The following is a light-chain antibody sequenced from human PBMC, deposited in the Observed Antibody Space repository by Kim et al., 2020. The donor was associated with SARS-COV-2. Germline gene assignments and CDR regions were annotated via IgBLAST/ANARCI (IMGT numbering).Light chain of an antibody. CDR1: ALRSYY. J-gene: IGLJ2*01. CDR3: NSRDSSGNHYVV. V-gene: IGLV3-19*01. Sequence: GQTGRSTDQGDALRSYYSSWYQQKTGQAPVLVIYGKNNRPSGIPARFSGSSSGNTASLTITGAQAEDEADYYCNSRDSSGNHYVVFGGGTKLAVL. CDR2: GKN.